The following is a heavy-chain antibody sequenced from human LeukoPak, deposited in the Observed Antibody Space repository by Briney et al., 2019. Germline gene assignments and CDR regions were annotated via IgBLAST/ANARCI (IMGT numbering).Heavy chain of an antibody. CDR1: GFTISSYG. Sequence: PGRSLRLSCAASGFTISSYGMHWVRQAPGKGLEWVAVVWYDGSNKYYADSVKGRSTISRDNSKNTLYLQMNSLRAEDTAVYYCAKEAGYCSGGSCPYYFDYWGQGTLVTVSS. CDR2: VWYDGSNK. D-gene: IGHD2-15*01. J-gene: IGHJ4*02. CDR3: AKEAGYCSGGSCPYYFDY. V-gene: IGHV3-33*06.